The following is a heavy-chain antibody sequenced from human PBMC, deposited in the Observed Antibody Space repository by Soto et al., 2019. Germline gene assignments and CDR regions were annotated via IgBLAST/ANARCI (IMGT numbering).Heavy chain of an antibody. D-gene: IGHD4-17*01. V-gene: IGHV1-3*01. Sequence: EGSGKGSCKGSGYTFTSYAIHWGRQAPGQRVEGMGWINAGNGNTKYSQKFQGRVTITRDTSASTAYMELSSLRSEDTAVYYCARDGGIHYGDYGHYYYYGMDVWGQGTTVTVSS. CDR1: GYTFTSYA. CDR2: INAGNGNT. CDR3: ARDGGIHYGDYGHYYYYGMDV. J-gene: IGHJ6*02.